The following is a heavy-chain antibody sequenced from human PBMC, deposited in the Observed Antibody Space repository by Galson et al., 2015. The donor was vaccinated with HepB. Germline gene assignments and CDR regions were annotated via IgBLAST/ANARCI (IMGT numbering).Heavy chain of an antibody. CDR1: GFTFSSYA. D-gene: IGHD4-11*01. CDR3: AKTNDYQYYYYYYGMDV. CDR2: ISGSGGST. Sequence: SLRLSCAASGFTFSSYAMSWVRQAPGKGLEWVSAISGSGGSTYYADSVKGRFTISRDNSKNTLYLQMNSLRAEDTAVYYCAKTNDYQYYYYYYGMDVWGQGTTVTVSS. V-gene: IGHV3-23*01. J-gene: IGHJ6*02.